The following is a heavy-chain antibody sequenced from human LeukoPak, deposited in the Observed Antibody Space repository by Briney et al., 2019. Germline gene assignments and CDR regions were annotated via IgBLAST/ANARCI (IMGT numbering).Heavy chain of an antibody. CDR2: ISGCGGST. J-gene: IGHJ1*01. CDR3: ANTGYSSSWGEYFQH. D-gene: IGHD6-13*01. CDR1: GFTFSSYA. V-gene: IGHV3-23*01. Sequence: PGGSLRLSCAASGFTFSSYAMSWVRQAPGKGLEWVSAISGCGGSTYYADSVKGRFTISRDNSKNTLYLQMNSLRAEDTAVYYCANTGYSSSWGEYFQHWGQGTLVTVSS.